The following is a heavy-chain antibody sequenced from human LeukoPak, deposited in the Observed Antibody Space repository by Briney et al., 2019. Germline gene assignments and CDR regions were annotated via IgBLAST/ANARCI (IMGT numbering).Heavy chain of an antibody. CDR1: GGSINNYY. J-gene: IGHJ4*02. D-gene: IGHD5-18*01. CDR3: ARQTAKNVDTARFDS. CDR2: IYYSGTA. V-gene: IGHV4-59*08. Sequence: SETLSLTCAISGGSINNYYWSWIRQPPGKGLEWIGYIYYSGTANYSPSLNSRVNISLDTAKNQFSLRLSSVTAADTAVYYCARQTAKNVDTARFDSWGQGTLVTVSS.